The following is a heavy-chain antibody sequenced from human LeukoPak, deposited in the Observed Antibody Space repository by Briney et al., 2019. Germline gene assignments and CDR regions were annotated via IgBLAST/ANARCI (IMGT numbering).Heavy chain of an antibody. CDR3: AREDYGDLYFPH. J-gene: IGHJ1*01. D-gene: IGHD4-17*01. CDR1: GGSISSYY. CDR2: IYYSGST. Sequence: SETLSLTCTVSGGSISSYYWSWIRQPPGKGLEWIGYIYYSGSTNYNPSLTSRVTISVDTSKNQFSLKLSSVTAADTAVYYCAREDYGDLYFPHWGQGTLVTVSS. V-gene: IGHV4-59*01.